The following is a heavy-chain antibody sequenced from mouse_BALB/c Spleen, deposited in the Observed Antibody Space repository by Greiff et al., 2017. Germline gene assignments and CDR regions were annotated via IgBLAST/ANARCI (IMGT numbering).Heavy chain of an antibody. J-gene: IGHJ3*01. Sequence: EVKVEESGGGLVQPGGSRKLSCAASGFTFSSFGMHWVRQAPEKGLEWVAYISSGSSTIYYADTVKGRFTISRDNPKNTLFLQMTSLRSEDTAMYYCARGDYCGYAWFADWGQGTLVTVSA. V-gene: IGHV5-17*02. CDR2: ISSGSSTI. CDR1: GFTFSSFG. CDR3: ARGDYCGYAWFAD. D-gene: IGHD2-2*01.